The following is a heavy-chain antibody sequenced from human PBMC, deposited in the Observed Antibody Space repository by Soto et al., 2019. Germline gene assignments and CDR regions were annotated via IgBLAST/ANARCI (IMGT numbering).Heavy chain of an antibody. CDR3: ARDRRVVGATSYYYGMDV. V-gene: IGHV3-30-3*01. Sequence: GGSLRLSCAASGFTFSSHAMHWVRQAPGKGLEWVAVISYDGSNKYYADSVKGRFTISRDNSKNTLYLQMNSLRAEDTAVYYCARDRRVVGATSYYYGMDVWGQGTTVTVSS. CDR1: GFTFSSHA. CDR2: ISYDGSNK. J-gene: IGHJ6*02. D-gene: IGHD1-26*01.